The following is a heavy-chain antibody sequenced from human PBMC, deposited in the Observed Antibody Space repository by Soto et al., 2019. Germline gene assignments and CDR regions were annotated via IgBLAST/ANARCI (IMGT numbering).Heavy chain of an antibody. J-gene: IGHJ5*02. V-gene: IGHV3-23*01. CDR2: ISGNGIAT. Sequence: EVQLLESGGGLVQPGGSLRLSCEASGFIFSDHAMSWVRQAPGKGLEWVSAISGNGIATYYADSVKGRFTISRDNSKNTLYLQMNRLRADDTAVYYCARDAISMVRGTNNWFDPWGQGTLDTVSS. CDR1: GFIFSDHA. D-gene: IGHD3-10*01. CDR3: ARDAISMVRGTNNWFDP.